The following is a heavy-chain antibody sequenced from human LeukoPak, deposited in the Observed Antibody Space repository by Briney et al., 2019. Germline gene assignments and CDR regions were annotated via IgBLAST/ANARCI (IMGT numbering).Heavy chain of an antibody. J-gene: IGHJ6*03. V-gene: IGHV1-46*01. Sequence: ASVKVSCKASGYTFTSYYMHWVRQAPGQGLEWMGIINPSGGSTSYAQKFQGRVTMTRDTSTSTVYMELSSLRSEDTAVYCCARARGGYNYNYYYYMDVWGKGTTVTVSS. D-gene: IGHD5-12*01. CDR1: GYTFTSYY. CDR3: ARARGGYNYNYYYYMDV. CDR2: INPSGGST.